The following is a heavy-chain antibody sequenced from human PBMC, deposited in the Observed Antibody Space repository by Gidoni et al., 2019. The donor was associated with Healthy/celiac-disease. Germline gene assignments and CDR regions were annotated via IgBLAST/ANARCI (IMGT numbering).Heavy chain of an antibody. CDR3: AKVSSGYGSGSPSRYYFDY. CDR1: GFTFSSSA. J-gene: IGHJ4*02. D-gene: IGHD3-10*01. Sequence: EVQLLESGGGLVQPGGSLRLSCAASGFTFSSSAMSWVRQAQGKGLEWVSAISGSGGSTYYAESVKGRFTIARDNSKNTLYLQMNSLRAEDTAVYYCAKVSSGYGSGSPSRYYFDYWGQGTLVTVSS. CDR2: ISGSGGST. V-gene: IGHV3-23*01.